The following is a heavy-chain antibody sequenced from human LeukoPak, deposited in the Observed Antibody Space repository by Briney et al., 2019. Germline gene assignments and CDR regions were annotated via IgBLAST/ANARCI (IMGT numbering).Heavy chain of an antibody. D-gene: IGHD6-19*01. CDR2: ISGSGGST. CDR1: GFTFSSYA. Sequence: GGSLRLSCAASGFTFSSYAMHWVRQAPGKGLEWVSAISGSGGSTYYADSVKGRFTISRDNSKNTLYLQMNSLRAEDTAVYYCAKDLSPVQIAVAGYFDYWGQGTLVTVSS. J-gene: IGHJ4*02. V-gene: IGHV3-23*01. CDR3: AKDLSPVQIAVAGYFDY.